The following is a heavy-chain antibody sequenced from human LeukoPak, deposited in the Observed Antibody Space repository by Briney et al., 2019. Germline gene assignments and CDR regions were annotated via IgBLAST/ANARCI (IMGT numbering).Heavy chain of an antibody. D-gene: IGHD1-26*01. Sequence: TGGSLRLSCAASGFTFSSYSMNWVRQAPGKGLEWVSSISSSSSYIYYADSVKGRFTISRDNAKNSLYLQMNSLRAEDTAVYYCAKDGDYERIVGATGRFDYWGQGTLVTVSS. V-gene: IGHV3-21*01. CDR1: GFTFSSYS. CDR3: AKDGDYERIVGATGRFDY. CDR2: ISSSSSYI. J-gene: IGHJ4*02.